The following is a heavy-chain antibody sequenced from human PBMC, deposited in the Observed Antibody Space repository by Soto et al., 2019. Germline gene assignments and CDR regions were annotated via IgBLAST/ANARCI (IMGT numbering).Heavy chain of an antibody. CDR2: IYYSGST. CDR3: ARQRYSYGPGDSYYYYGMDV. D-gene: IGHD5-18*01. J-gene: IGHJ6*02. CDR1: GGSISSSSYY. Sequence: SETLSLTCTVSGGSISSSSYYWGWIRQPPGKGLEWIGSIYYSGSTYYNPSLKSRVTISVDTSKNQFSLKLSSVTAADTAVYYCARQRYSYGPGDSYYYYGMDVWGQGTTVTVSS. V-gene: IGHV4-39*01.